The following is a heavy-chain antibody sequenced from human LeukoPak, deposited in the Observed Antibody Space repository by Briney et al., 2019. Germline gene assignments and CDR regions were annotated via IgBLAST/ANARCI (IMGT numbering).Heavy chain of an antibody. Sequence: GGSLRLSCAASGFTFSSYGMHWVRQAPGKGLEWVSIVNSDGITYNADSVKGRFIISRDNSKNTVSLEMNRLRVEDTAIYYCAAGWGFLDYWGQGTLVTVSS. J-gene: IGHJ4*02. D-gene: IGHD7-27*01. V-gene: IGHV3-NL1*01. CDR3: AAGWGFLDY. CDR1: GFTFSSYG. CDR2: VNSDGIT.